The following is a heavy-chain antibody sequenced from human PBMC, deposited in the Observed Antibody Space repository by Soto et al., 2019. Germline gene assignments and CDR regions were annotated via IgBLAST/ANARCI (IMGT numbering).Heavy chain of an antibody. CDR1: DDSINSDKYY. CDR2: IYYRGNA. J-gene: IGHJ4*02. Sequence: QLQLQESGPGLVKPSETLSLTCSVSDDSINSDKYYWGWIRQPPGKGLEWIGSIYYRGNAYYNPSRQTRFTISLDKSTCQFSLKLNSVTAADSAGYFCARLEGLATISYYFDFWGPGALVTVSS. CDR3: ARLEGLATISYYFDF. D-gene: IGHD3-9*01. V-gene: IGHV4-39*01.